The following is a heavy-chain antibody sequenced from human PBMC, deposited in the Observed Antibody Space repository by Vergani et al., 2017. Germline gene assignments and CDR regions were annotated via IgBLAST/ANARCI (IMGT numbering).Heavy chain of an antibody. CDR3: AREGLHSGSGSYNDY. D-gene: IGHD3-10*01. CDR2: INHSGST. V-gene: IGHV4-38-2*02. CDR1: GYSIRTNYY. J-gene: IGHJ4*02. Sequence: QVQLQESGPGLVKPSETLSLTCTVSGYSIRTNYYWGWIRQPPGKGLEWIGSINHSGSTYYNPSLKSRITMSVDTSKNQFSLRLSSETAADTAMYYCAREGLHSGSGSYNDYWGQGTLVTVSS.